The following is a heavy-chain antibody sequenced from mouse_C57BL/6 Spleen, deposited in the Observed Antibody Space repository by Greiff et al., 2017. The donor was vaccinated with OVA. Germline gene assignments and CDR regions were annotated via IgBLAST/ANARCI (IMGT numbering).Heavy chain of an antibody. V-gene: IGHV1-75*01. Sequence: VQLQESGPELVKPGASVKISCKASGYTFTDYYINWVKQRPGQGLEWIGWIFPGSGSTYYNEKFKGKATLTVDKSSSTAYMLLSSLTSEDSAVYFCARSFITTVVATRPFDYWGQGTTLTVSS. CDR2: IFPGSGST. CDR1: GYTFTDYY. D-gene: IGHD1-1*01. CDR3: ARSFITTVVATRPFDY. J-gene: IGHJ2*01.